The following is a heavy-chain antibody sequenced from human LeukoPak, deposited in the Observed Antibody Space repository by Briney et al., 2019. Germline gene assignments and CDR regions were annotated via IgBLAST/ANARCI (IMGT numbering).Heavy chain of an antibody. CDR2: IYHSGST. D-gene: IGHD3-3*02. V-gene: IGHV4-38-2*01. J-gene: IGHJ5*02. Sequence: SETLSLTCGVSGYSISSDNYWGRIRQPPGKGLEWIGTIYHSGSTYYNSSLKSRATMSVDTSMNQFSLNLNSVTAADTAVYYCARATIRNWFDHWGQGTLVTVSS. CDR3: ARATIRNWFDH. CDR1: GYSISSDNY.